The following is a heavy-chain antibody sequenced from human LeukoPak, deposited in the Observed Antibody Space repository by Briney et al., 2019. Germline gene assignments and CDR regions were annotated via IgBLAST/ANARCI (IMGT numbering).Heavy chain of an antibody. CDR1: GFTFSSYA. J-gene: IGHJ4*02. CDR2: ISSDGSNK. CDR3: ARDEYLWIVIQLGFFDY. V-gene: IGHV3-30-3*01. D-gene: IGHD2/OR15-2a*01. Sequence: GGSLRLSCAASGFTFSSYAIHWVRQAPGKGLEWVAVISSDGSNKYYADSVKGRFTISRDNSKNTLYLQMNSLRAEDTAVYYCARDEYLWIVIQLGFFDYWGQGTLVTVSS.